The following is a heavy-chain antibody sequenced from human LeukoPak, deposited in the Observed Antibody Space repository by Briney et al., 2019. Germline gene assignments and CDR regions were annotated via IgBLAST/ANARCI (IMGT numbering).Heavy chain of an antibody. J-gene: IGHJ4*02. V-gene: IGHV3-30*03. CDR3: ARGTLELDY. CDR1: GFTFSSYG. Sequence: GGSLRLSCAASGFTFSSYGMHWVRQAPGKGLEWVALISHDGGNAEYVESVTGRFTISRDNSKNMVYLEMTSLRSDDTAVYYCARGTLELDYWGLGTLVIVSS. D-gene: IGHD1-1*01. CDR2: ISHDGGNA.